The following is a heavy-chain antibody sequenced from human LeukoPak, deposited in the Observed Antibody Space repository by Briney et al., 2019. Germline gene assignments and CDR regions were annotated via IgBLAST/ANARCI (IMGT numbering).Heavy chain of an antibody. CDR3: ARGIFRRYCSSTSCYGYYYGMDV. Sequence: ASVKVSCKASGYTFTSYDINWVRQATGQGLEWMGWMNPNSGNTGYAQKFQGRVTMTRNTSISTAYMELSSLRSEDTAVYYCARGIFRRYCSSTSCYGYYYGMDVWGQGTTVTVSS. D-gene: IGHD2-2*01. CDR2: MNPNSGNT. V-gene: IGHV1-8*01. CDR1: GYTFTSYD. J-gene: IGHJ6*02.